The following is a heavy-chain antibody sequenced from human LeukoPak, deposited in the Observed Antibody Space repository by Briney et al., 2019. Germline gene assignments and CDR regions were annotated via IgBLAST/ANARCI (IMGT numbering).Heavy chain of an antibody. CDR1: GGTFSSYA. CDR3: ARGPPRGADRAPFDY. Sequence: SVKVSCKASGGTFSSYAISWVRQAPGQGLEWMGRIIPILGIANYAQKFQGRVTITADKSTSTAYMELSSLRSEDTAVYYCARGPPRGADRAPFDYWGQGTLVTVSS. D-gene: IGHD3-22*01. J-gene: IGHJ4*02. CDR2: IIPILGIA. V-gene: IGHV1-69*04.